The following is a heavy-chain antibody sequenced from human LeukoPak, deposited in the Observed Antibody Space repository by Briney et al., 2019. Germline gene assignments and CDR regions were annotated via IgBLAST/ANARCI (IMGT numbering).Heavy chain of an antibody. CDR2: IYYSGST. Sequence: SETLSLTCTVSGGSISNYYWSWIRQPPGKGLEWIGYIYYSGSTKYNSSLKSRVNISVDTSKNQFSLRLSTVTAADTAVYYCARHKERGAFDIWGQGTMVTVSS. J-gene: IGHJ3*02. CDR3: ARHKERGAFDI. D-gene: IGHD3-10*01. CDR1: GGSISNYY. V-gene: IGHV4-59*01.